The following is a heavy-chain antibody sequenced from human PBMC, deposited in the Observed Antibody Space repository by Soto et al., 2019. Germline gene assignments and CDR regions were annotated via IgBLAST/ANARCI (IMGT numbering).Heavy chain of an antibody. CDR3: ARDRNRNYYDSSGYYYFDY. CDR1: GGTFSSYA. CDR2: IIPIFGTA. D-gene: IGHD3-22*01. V-gene: IGHV1-69*01. J-gene: IGHJ4*02. Sequence: QVQLVQSGAEVKKPGSSVKVSCKASGGTFSSYAISWVRQAPGQGLEWMGGIIPIFGTANYAQKFQGRVKITADESTSTAYMELSSLRSEDTAVYYCARDRNRNYYDSSGYYYFDYWGQGTLVTVSS.